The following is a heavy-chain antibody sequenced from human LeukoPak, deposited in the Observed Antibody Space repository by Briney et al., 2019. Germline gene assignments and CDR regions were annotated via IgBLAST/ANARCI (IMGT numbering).Heavy chain of an antibody. CDR3: ARDVYYDFWGVYYYYGMDV. V-gene: IGHV1-69*06. J-gene: IGHJ6*02. Sequence: ASVNVSCKASGGTFSIYAISWVRQAPGQGLEWMGGIIPIFGTANYAQTFQGRVTITADKSTSTAYMELSSLRSEDTAVYYCARDVYYDFWGVYYYYGMDVWGQGTTVTVSS. D-gene: IGHD3-3*01. CDR2: IIPIFGTA. CDR1: GGTFSIYA.